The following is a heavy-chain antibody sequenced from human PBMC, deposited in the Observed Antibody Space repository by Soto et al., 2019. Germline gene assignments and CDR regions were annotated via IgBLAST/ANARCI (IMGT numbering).Heavy chain of an antibody. J-gene: IGHJ2*01. CDR1: GFTFSSYA. CDR2: ISGSGDST. CDR3: AKSAGGYCSTTTCAGNFGYVDL. D-gene: IGHD2-2*01. V-gene: IGHV3-23*01. Sequence: EVQLLESGGGLVQPGGSLRLSCAASGFTFSSYAMSWVRQAPGKGLEWVSGISGSGDSTYYADSVKGRFTISRDNSKSTLYLQMNSLRADDTAVYYCAKSAGGYCSTTTCAGNFGYVDLWGRGTLVTVSS.